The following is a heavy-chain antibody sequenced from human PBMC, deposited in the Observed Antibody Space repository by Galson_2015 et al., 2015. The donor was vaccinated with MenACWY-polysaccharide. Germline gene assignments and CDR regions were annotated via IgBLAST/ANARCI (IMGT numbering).Heavy chain of an antibody. V-gene: IGHV3-74*01. D-gene: IGHD5-12*01. Sequence: SLRLSCAASGFTFSTYWMHWVRQAPGKGLVWVSRIKSDGSSTTYADSVKGRFTISRDNAKNTLYLQMNSLRAEDTALYYCARGYSAYDWGQGTLVTVSA. J-gene: IGHJ4*02. CDR1: GFTFSTYW. CDR2: IKSDGSST. CDR3: ARGYSAYD.